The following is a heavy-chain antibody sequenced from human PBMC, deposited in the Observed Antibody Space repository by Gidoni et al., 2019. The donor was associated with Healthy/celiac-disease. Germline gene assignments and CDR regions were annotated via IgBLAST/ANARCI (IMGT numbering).Heavy chain of an antibody. CDR2: MNPNSGNT. D-gene: IGHD3-22*01. CDR1: GYTFTSYD. J-gene: IGHJ5*02. CDR3: ARGLQYYYDSSGYYYIRRGDWFDP. V-gene: IGHV1-8*01. Sequence: QVQLVQSGAEVKKPGASVKVSCKASGYTFTSYDINWVRQATGQGLEWMGWMNPNSGNTGYAQKFQGRVTMTMNTSISTAYMELSSLRSEDTAVYYCARGLQYYYDSSGYYYIRRGDWFDPWGQGTLVTVSS.